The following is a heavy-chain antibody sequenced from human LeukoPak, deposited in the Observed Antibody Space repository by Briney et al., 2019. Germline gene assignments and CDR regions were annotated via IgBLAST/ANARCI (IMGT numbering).Heavy chain of an antibody. D-gene: IGHD1-26*01. CDR1: GYTFTSYD. CDR3: ARGLSWEPLSNFDY. V-gene: IGHV1-18*01. CDR2: ISAYNGNT. Sequence: ASVKVSCKASGYTFTSYDINWVRQAPGQGLEWMGWISAYNGNTNYAQKLQGRVTMTTDTSTSTAYMELRSLRSDDTAVYYCARGLSWEPLSNFDYWGQGTLVTVSS. J-gene: IGHJ4*02.